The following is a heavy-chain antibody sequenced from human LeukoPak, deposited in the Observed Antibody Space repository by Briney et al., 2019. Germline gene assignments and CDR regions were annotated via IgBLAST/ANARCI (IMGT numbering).Heavy chain of an antibody. J-gene: IGHJ4*02. Sequence: INPSCGSTSYAQKFQGRVTMTRDTSTRTVYMEVNSLRSEDTAVYYCARQGTYSSAIGMGYWGQGTLVTVSS. V-gene: IGHV1-46*01. CDR3: ARQGTYSSAIGMGY. D-gene: IGHD6-19*01. CDR2: INPSCGST.